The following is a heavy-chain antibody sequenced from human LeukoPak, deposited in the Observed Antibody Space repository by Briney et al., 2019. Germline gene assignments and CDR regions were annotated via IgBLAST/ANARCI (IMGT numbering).Heavy chain of an antibody. D-gene: IGHD1-1*01. CDR3: ARAPGSVYYYYYMDV. CDR2: INPNSGDT. Sequence: ASVKVSCKASGYTFTDYYMHWVRQAPGRGLEWMGWINPNSGDTNYAQNFQGRVAMTRDTSISTAYMEVSRLSSDDTAVYYCARAPGSVYYYYYMDVWGKGTTVTISS. V-gene: IGHV1-2*02. J-gene: IGHJ6*03. CDR1: GYTFTDYY.